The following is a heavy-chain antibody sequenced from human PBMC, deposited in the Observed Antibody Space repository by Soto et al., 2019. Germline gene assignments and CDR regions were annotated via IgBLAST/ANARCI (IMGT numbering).Heavy chain of an antibody. J-gene: IGHJ5*02. CDR1: GGTFSSYA. V-gene: IGHV1-69*13. Sequence: SVKVSCKASGGTFSSYAISWVRQAPGQGLEWMGGIIPIFGTANYAQEFQGRVTITADESTSTAYMELSSLRSEDTAVYYCATTPFIVVVPAAISWFDPWGQGTLVTVSS. CDR2: IIPIFGTA. CDR3: ATTPFIVVVPAAISWFDP. D-gene: IGHD2-2*01.